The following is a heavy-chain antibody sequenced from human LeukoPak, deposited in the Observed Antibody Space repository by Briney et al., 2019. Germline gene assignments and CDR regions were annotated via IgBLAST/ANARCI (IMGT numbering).Heavy chain of an antibody. CDR3: ARASLGDYYFDY. J-gene: IGHJ4*02. Sequence: SETLSLTCTVSGGSISIYYWSWIRQPPGKGLEWIGYIYYSGSTNYNPSLKSRVTISVDTSKTQFSLKLSSVTAADTAVYYCARASLGDYYFDYWGQGTLVTVSS. CDR1: GGSISIYY. D-gene: IGHD3-16*01. CDR2: IYYSGST. V-gene: IGHV4-59*01.